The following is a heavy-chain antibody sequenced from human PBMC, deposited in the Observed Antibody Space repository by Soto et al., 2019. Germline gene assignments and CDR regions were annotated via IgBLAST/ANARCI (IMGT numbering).Heavy chain of an antibody. CDR1: GYTFTGYY. Sequence: ASVKVSCKASGYTFTGYYMHWVRQAPGQGLEWMGWINPNSGGTNYAQKFQGWVTMTRDTSISTAYMELSRLRSDDTAVYYCARAYCGGDCYSFYYYYGTDVWGQGTTVTVSS. J-gene: IGHJ6*02. D-gene: IGHD2-21*02. V-gene: IGHV1-2*04. CDR2: INPNSGGT. CDR3: ARAYCGGDCYSFYYYYGTDV.